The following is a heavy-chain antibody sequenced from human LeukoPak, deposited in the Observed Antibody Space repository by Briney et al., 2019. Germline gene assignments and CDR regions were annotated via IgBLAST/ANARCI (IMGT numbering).Heavy chain of an antibody. CDR1: GFTFRSYA. D-gene: IGHD3-3*01. J-gene: IGHJ4*02. Sequence: PGGSLRLSCAASGFTFRSYAMSWVRQALGKGLEWVSGISGSGDSTYYADSVKGRFTISRDNSKNTLYLQMNSLRVEDTAVYYCAKLKGVDYDFWSGLIGYWGQGTLVTVSS. CDR3: AKLKGVDYDFWSGLIGY. V-gene: IGHV3-23*01. CDR2: ISGSGDST.